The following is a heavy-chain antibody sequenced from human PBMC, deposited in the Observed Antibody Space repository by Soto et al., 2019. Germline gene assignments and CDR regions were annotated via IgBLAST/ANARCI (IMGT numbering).Heavy chain of an antibody. J-gene: IGHJ5*01. CDR3: ARDVASAGTTWFDS. D-gene: IGHD6-13*01. CDR2: ISAYNGNT. Sequence: GASVKVSCKASGYTFTSYGISWVLQAPGQGLEWMGWISAYNGNTKYEQKLQGRVTMTTDTSTSTAYMEVRSLRSDDTAVYYCARDVASAGTTWFDSWGQGTLVTVSS. V-gene: IGHV1-18*01. CDR1: GYTFTSYG.